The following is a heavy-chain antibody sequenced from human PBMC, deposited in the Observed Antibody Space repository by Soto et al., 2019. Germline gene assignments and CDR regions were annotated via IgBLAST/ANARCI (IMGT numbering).Heavy chain of an antibody. D-gene: IGHD3-3*01. CDR2: INAGNGNT. Sequence: ASVKVSCKASGYSFTSYAMHWVRQAPGQRLEWMGWINAGNGNTKYSQKFQGRVTITRDTSASTAYMELSSLRSEDTAVYYCARDKYYDFWSGYYYYYGMDVWGQGTTVTVS. J-gene: IGHJ6*02. CDR1: GYSFTSYA. CDR3: ARDKYYDFWSGYYYYYGMDV. V-gene: IGHV1-3*01.